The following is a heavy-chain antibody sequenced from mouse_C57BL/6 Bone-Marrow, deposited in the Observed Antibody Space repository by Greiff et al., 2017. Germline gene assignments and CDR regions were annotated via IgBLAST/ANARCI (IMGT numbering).Heavy chain of an antibody. CDR1: GFNIKDYY. Sequence: VQLKESGAELVKPGASVKLSCTASGFNIKDYYMHWVKQRTEQGLEWIGRIDPEDGETKYAPKFQGKATITADTSSNTAYLQLSSLTSEDTAVYYCARPFGLRGYYGSSYWYFDVWGTGTTVTVSS. D-gene: IGHD1-1*01. CDR3: ARPFGLRGYYGSSYWYFDV. J-gene: IGHJ1*03. V-gene: IGHV14-2*01. CDR2: IDPEDGET.